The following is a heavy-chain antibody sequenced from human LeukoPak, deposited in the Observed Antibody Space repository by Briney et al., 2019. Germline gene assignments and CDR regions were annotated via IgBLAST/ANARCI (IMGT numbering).Heavy chain of an antibody. CDR1: GFSFKDTG. Sequence: GRSLRLSCAASGFSFKDTGMHWVRQAPGKGPEWLTIIWFDGSTKYYADSVKGRFTVSRDNSQNILYLQMNSLRAEDTAVYYCAKRLWFGEMVWGQGTLVTVSS. CDR3: AKRLWFGEMV. D-gene: IGHD3-10*01. J-gene: IGHJ4*02. V-gene: IGHV3-33*06. CDR2: IWFDGSTK.